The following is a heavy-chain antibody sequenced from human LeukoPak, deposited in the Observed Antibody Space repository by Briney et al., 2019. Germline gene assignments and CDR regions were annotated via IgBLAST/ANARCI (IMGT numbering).Heavy chain of an antibody. V-gene: IGHV3-23*01. D-gene: IGHD3-10*01. CDR3: AKGGLLWFGEFPGPFDY. CDR2: ISFSGGRT. J-gene: IGHJ4*02. CDR1: GCTFSSYS. Sequence: PAWALRLSCSASGCTFSSYSLSWFRQAPGKELEGFSAISFSGGRTYYGHSVKGRFTISRDNSKNTLYLQMNSLRDDDTAVYYCAKGGLLWFGEFPGPFDYWGQGT.